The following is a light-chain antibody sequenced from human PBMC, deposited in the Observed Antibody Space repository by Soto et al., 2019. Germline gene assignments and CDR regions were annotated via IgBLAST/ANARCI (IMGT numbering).Light chain of an antibody. CDR3: QHYSSQT. CDR1: QSVSSNY. V-gene: IGKV3-20*01. Sequence: EVVLTRSPGTLSLSPGERATLSCRASQSVSSNYLAWYQQRPGQAPRLLIYGASSRATGIPDRFSGSGSGTDFTLTISRLEPEDSAVYFCQHYSSQTFGQGTKVEIK. J-gene: IGKJ1*01. CDR2: GAS.